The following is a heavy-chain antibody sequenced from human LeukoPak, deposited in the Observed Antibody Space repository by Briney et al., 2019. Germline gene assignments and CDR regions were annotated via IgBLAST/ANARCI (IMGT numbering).Heavy chain of an antibody. J-gene: IGHJ4*02. CDR2: ISGSGGST. V-gene: IGHV3-23*01. D-gene: IGHD3-3*02. Sequence: PGGSLRLSCVASGFTFSSYSMTWVRQAPGKGLEWVSGISGSGGSTYYADSVKGRFTFSRDNSKNTLYLQMNSLRAEDTAVYYCAKALAFAPVDCWGQGTLVTVSS. CDR1: GFTFSSYS. CDR3: AKALAFAPVDC.